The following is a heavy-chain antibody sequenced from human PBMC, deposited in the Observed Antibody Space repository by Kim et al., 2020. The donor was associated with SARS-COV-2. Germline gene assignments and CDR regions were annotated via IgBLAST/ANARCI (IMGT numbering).Heavy chain of an antibody. J-gene: IGHJ4*02. Sequence: ASVKVSCKASGYTFTSYGISWVRQAPGQGLEWMGWISAYNGNTNYAQKLQGRVTMTTDTSTSTAYMELRSLRSDDTAVYYCARPVGGEWELLSYYFDYWGQGTLVTVSS. CDR2: ISAYNGNT. CDR3: ARPVGGEWELLSYYFDY. V-gene: IGHV1-18*01. CDR1: GYTFTSYG. D-gene: IGHD1-26*01.